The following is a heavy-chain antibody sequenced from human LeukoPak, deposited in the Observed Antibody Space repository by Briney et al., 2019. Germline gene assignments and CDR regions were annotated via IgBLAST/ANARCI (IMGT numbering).Heavy chain of an antibody. Sequence: GGSLRLSCAASGFTFSSYDMHWVRQAAGKGLEWISYISGTGSNTYYTDSVKGRFTVSRDNAQMSVSLQMNSLRAEDTAMYYCVRIIRPRSDFWGRGTLVTVSS. CDR1: GFTFSSYD. CDR3: VRIIRPRSDF. D-gene: IGHD1-1*01. CDR2: ISGTGSNT. J-gene: IGHJ4*02. V-gene: IGHV3-48*03.